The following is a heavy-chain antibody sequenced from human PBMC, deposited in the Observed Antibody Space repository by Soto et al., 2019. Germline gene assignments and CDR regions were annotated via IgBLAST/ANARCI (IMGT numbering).Heavy chain of an antibody. CDR3: ARDWRGTSGWFPDVYFDV. J-gene: IGHJ4*02. V-gene: IGHV4-59*01. CDR1: GISINNNY. CDR2: ILDTGST. Sequence: QVQLRESGPGLVKPSETLSLTCTVSGISINNNYWSWIRQPPGKELEWIGDILDTGSTNYNPSLGGRASISIDTSKSQFSLKLASVTAADTAMYFCARDWRGTSGWFPDVYFDVWSQGTLITVSS. D-gene: IGHD6-19*01.